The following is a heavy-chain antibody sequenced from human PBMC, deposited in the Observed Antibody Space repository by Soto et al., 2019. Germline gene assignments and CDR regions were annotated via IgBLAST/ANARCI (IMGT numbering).Heavy chain of an antibody. D-gene: IGHD5-18*01. CDR2: IYYSGST. V-gene: IGHV4-39*01. CDR3: ARPGYSYGSNWFDP. J-gene: IGHJ5*02. Sequence: SETLSLTCTVSGGSISSSSYYWGWIRQPPGKGLEWIGSIYYSGSTYYNPSLKSRVTISVDTSKNQFSLKLSSATAADTAVYYCARPGYSYGSNWFDPWGQGTLVTVSS. CDR1: GGSISSSSYY.